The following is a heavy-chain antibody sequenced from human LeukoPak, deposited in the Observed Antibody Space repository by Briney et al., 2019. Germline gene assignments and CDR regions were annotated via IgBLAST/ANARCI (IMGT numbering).Heavy chain of an antibody. J-gene: IGHJ6*04. CDR1: GYTFTGYY. CDR2: INPNSGGT. CDR3: ARGPEGHLSQLWSGSPRLDTYSSGRAV. V-gene: IGHV1-2*02. Sequence: GASVKVSCKASGYTFTGYYMHWVRQAPGQGLEWMGWINPNSGGTNYAQKFQGRVTMTRDTSISTAYMELSRLRSDDTAVYYCARGPEGHLSQLWSGSPRLDTYSSGRAVWGKGTTVTAS. D-gene: IGHD5-18*01.